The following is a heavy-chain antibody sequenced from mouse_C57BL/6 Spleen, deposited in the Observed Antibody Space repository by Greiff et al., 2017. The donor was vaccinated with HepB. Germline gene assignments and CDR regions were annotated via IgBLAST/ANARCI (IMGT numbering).Heavy chain of an antibody. CDR2: IRLKSDNYAT. J-gene: IGHJ3*01. Sequence: EVMLVESGGGLVQPGGSMKLSCVASGFTFSNYWMNWVRQSPEKGLEWVAQIRLKSDNYATNYAESVKGRFTISRDDTKSSVYLQMNNLRAEDTGIYYFAYGYGGGAPWFAYWGQGTLVTVSA. CDR3: AYGYGGGAPWFAY. CDR1: GFTFSNYW. D-gene: IGHD2-2*01. V-gene: IGHV6-3*01.